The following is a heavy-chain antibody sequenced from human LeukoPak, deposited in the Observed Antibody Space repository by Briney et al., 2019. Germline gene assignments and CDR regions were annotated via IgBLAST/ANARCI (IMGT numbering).Heavy chain of an antibody. D-gene: IGHD1-14*01. V-gene: IGHV4-31*03. CDR3: ASRNAAAYYFDY. CDR1: GGSIGSGGYF. J-gene: IGHJ4*02. Sequence: PSETLSLTCTVSGGSIGSGGYFWSWIRQHPGKGLEWIGYIYYSGITYSNPSLKSRVIISVDTSKNQFSLKLASVTAADTAVYYCASRNAAAYYFDYWGQGTLVTVSS. CDR2: IYYSGIT.